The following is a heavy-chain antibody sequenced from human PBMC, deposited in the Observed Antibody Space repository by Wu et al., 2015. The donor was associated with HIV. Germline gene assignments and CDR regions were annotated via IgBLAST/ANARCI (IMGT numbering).Heavy chain of an antibody. V-gene: IGHV1-69*05. J-gene: IGHJ4*02. D-gene: IGHD3-22*01. Sequence: QVQLVQSGAEVKKPGSSVKVSCKASGGTFSSYAISWVRQAPGQGLEWMGGIIPIFGTANYAQKFQGRVTITTDESTSTAYMELSSLRSEDTAVYYCARGFTRYYDSSGYHGDYFDYWGQGTLVTVSS. CDR2: IIPIFGTA. CDR3: ARGFTRYYDSSGYHGDYFDY. CDR1: GGTFSSYA.